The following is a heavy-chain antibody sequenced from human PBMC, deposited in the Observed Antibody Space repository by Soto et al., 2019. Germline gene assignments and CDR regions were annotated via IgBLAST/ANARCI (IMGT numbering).Heavy chain of an antibody. D-gene: IGHD3-10*01. Sequence: PGGSLRLSCAASGFTFSSYSMNWVRQAPGKGLEWVSSISSSSSYIYYADSVKGRFTISRDNAKNSLYLQMNSLRAEDTAVYYCAGDKPDGGPNYYYGMDVWGQGTTVTVSS. CDR2: ISSSSSYI. J-gene: IGHJ6*02. CDR3: AGDKPDGGPNYYYGMDV. CDR1: GFTFSSYS. V-gene: IGHV3-21*01.